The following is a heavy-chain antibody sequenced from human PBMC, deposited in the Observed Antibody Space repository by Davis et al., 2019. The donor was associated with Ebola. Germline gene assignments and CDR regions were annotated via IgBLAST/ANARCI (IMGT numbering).Heavy chain of an antibody. Sequence: ASVKVSCKASGYTFTSYAMHWVRQAPGQRLEWMGWINAGNGNTKYSQKFQGRVTITRDTSASTAYMELSSLRSEDTAVYYCAGGGVRVATFYYYGMDVWGQRTKVTGSS. CDR1: GYTFTSYA. J-gene: IGHJ6*02. CDR3: AGGGVRVATFYYYGMDV. V-gene: IGHV1-3*01. CDR2: INAGNGNT. D-gene: IGHD5-12*01.